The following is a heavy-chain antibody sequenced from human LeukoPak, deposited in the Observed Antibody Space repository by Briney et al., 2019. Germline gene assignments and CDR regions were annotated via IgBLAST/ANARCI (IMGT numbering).Heavy chain of an antibody. Sequence: GGSLRLSCVASGFTFSNYWMNWVRQAPGKGLDYVANIKQDGSQKYYVDSMEGRFTISRDNAKNSLYLQMNSLRAEDTAVYYCAELGITMIGGVWGKGTTVTISS. CDR1: GFTFSNYW. CDR2: IKQDGSQK. CDR3: AELGITMIGGV. J-gene: IGHJ6*04. V-gene: IGHV3-7*01. D-gene: IGHD3-10*02.